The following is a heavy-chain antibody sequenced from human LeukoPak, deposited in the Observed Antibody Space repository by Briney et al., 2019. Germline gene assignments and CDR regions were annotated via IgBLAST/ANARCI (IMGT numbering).Heavy chain of an antibody. Sequence: SETLSLTCTVSGYSISSGYYWGWIRQPPGKGLEWIRSIYHSGSTYYNPSLKSRVTISVDTSKNQFSLKLSSVTAADTAVYYCARGGITGTTWFDPWGQGTLVTVSS. V-gene: IGHV4-38-2*02. CDR3: ARGGITGTTWFDP. CDR2: IYHSGST. J-gene: IGHJ5*02. CDR1: GYSISSGYY. D-gene: IGHD1-7*01.